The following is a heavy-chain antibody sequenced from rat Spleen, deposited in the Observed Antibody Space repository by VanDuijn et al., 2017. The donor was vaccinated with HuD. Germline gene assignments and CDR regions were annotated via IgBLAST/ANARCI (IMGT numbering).Heavy chain of an antibody. Sequence: QVQLKESGPGLVQPSQTLSLTCTVSGFSLTSYHVHWVRQPPGKGLEWMGRIQNGGSTAYNSSFKSRLSVSRDISKSQVFLKMNSLQTEDTATYDCARDNRDSYAHFDYWGQGVMVTVSS. D-gene: IGHD1-12*01. CDR1: GFSLTSYH. V-gene: IGHV2-27*01. J-gene: IGHJ2*01. CDR2: IQNGGST. CDR3: ARDNRDSYAHFDY.